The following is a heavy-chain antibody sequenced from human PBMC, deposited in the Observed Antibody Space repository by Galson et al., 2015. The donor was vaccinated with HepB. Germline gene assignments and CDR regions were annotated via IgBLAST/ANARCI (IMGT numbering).Heavy chain of an antibody. CDR1: GYTFTGYY. Sequence: SVKVSCKASGYTFTGYYMHWVRQAPGQGLEWMGWINPNSGDTVYAQKFQGRVTMTRDTSISTAYMELSRLGSDDTAIYYCATRSTFGVVISYWGQGTLVTVSS. V-gene: IGHV1-2*02. D-gene: IGHD3-3*01. CDR3: ATRSTFGVVISY. CDR2: INPNSGDT. J-gene: IGHJ4*02.